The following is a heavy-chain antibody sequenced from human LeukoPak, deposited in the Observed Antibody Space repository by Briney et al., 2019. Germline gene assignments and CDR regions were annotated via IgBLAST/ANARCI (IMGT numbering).Heavy chain of an antibody. J-gene: IGHJ4*02. CDR1: GGSISSYY. CDR3: ASNYYGSGSLDY. Sequence: PSETLSLTCTVSGGSISSYYWSWIRPPPGKGLEWIGYIYYSGSTNYNPSLKSRVTISVDKSKNQFSLKLSSVTAADTAVYYCASNYYGSGSLDYWGQGNLVTVSS. D-gene: IGHD3-10*01. CDR2: IYYSGST. V-gene: IGHV4-59*08.